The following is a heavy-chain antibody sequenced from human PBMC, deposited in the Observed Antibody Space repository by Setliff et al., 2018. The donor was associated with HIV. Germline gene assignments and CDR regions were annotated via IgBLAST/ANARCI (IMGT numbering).Heavy chain of an antibody. CDR3: AHKGPDALREDFDY. V-gene: IGHV2-5*02. CDR2: IYWDDDK. CDR1: GFSLNTPGVG. J-gene: IGHJ4*02. D-gene: IGHD2-8*01. Sequence: SGPTLVNPTQTLTLTCTFSGFSLNTPGVGVGWIRQPPGKALEWLALIYWDDDKRYNSSLRTRLTITEDTSKNQVVLIVTNMDPLDTATYFCAHKGPDALREDFDYWGQGTLVTVSS.